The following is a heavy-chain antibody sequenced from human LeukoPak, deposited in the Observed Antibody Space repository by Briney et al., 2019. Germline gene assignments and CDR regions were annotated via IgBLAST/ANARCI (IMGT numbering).Heavy chain of an antibody. CDR2: IYYSGTT. D-gene: IGHD5/OR15-5a*01. CDR3: ARVSRQSPPLDAFHI. CDR1: GGSISSSSYY. J-gene: IGHJ3*02. Sequence: SETLSLTCTVSGGSISSSSYYWGWIRQPPGKGLEWIGSIYYSGTTYYNPSLKSRVTISVDTSKNQFSLKLSSVTAADTAVYYCARVSRQSPPLDAFHIWGQGTMVTVSS. V-gene: IGHV4-39*07.